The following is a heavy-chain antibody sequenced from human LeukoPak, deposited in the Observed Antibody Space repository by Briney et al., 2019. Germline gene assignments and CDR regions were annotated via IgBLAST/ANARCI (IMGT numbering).Heavy chain of an antibody. CDR2: IYYSGST. V-gene: IGHV4-59*01. D-gene: IGHD3-10*01. CDR3: TRHGSGGDFDAFDI. J-gene: IGHJ3*02. CDR1: GGSISSYY. Sequence: PSETLSLTCTVSGGSISSYYWSWIRQPPGKGLEWIGYIYYSGSTNYNPSLKSRVTISVDTSKNQFSLKLSCVTAADTAVYYCTRHGSGGDFDAFDIWGQGTMVTVSS.